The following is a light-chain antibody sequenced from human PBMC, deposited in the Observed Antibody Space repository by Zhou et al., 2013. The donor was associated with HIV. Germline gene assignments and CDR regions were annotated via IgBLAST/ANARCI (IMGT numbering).Light chain of an antibody. CDR1: QSVSDS. CDR2: KSS. J-gene: IGKJ1*01. CDR3: QQYSTYSQT. Sequence: DIQMTQSTSTLSASVGDRVTITCRASQSVSDSLAWYQQKPGKAPKLLIYKSSTLETGVPSRFSGSGSGTEFSLTISSLQPDDFATYYCQQYSTYSQTFGQGTKVEIK. V-gene: IGKV1-5*03.